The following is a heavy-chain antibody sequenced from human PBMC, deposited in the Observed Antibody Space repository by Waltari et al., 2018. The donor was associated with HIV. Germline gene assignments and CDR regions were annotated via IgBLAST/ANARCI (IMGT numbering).Heavy chain of an antibody. CDR2: IYYCGST. CDR3: ARVDNSGYYYFDY. CDR1: GGSISSYC. Sequence: QVQLQESGPGLVKPSETLSLTCTVSGGSISSYCWCWIRQPPGKGLEWIGYIYYCGSTNYNPTLKSRVTISVDTTKKQVSLEVSSVTAADTAVYYCARVDNSGYYYFDYWGQGTLVTVSS. V-gene: IGHV4-59*01. J-gene: IGHJ4*02. D-gene: IGHD3-22*01.